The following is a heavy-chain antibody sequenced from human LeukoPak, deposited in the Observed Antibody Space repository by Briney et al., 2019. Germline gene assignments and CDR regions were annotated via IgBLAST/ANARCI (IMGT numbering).Heavy chain of an antibody. CDR1: GFTFDDYA. CDR3: AKGSSGWYYYFDY. V-gene: IGHV3-9*03. Sequence: GGSLRLSCAASGFTFDDYAMHWVRQAPGKGLEWVPGISWNSGSIGYADSVKGRFTISRDNAKNSLYLQMNSLRAEDMALYYCAKGSSGWYYYFDYWGQGTLVTVSS. J-gene: IGHJ4*02. D-gene: IGHD6-19*01. CDR2: ISWNSGSI.